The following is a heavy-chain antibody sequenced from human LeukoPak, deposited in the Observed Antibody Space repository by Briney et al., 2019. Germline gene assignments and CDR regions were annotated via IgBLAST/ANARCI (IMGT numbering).Heavy chain of an antibody. CDR1: GGSISSGGFY. Sequence: SETLSLTCTVSGGSISSGGFYWTWIRRHPGKGLEWIGYIYYSGSTNYNPSLKSRVTISVDTSKNQFSLKLSSVTAADTAVYYCASATYDILTGYYGGGAFDIWGQGTMVTVSS. CDR3: ASATYDILTGYYGGGAFDI. D-gene: IGHD3-9*01. CDR2: IYYSGST. J-gene: IGHJ3*02. V-gene: IGHV4-61*08.